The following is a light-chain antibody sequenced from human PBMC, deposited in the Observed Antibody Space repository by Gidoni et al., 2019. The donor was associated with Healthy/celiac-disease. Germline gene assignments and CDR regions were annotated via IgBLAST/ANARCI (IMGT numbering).Light chain of an antibody. CDR1: QGISSY. V-gene: IGKV1-9*01. CDR3: QQLNSYPIFT. CDR2: AAS. J-gene: IGKJ3*01. Sequence: DIQLTQSPSFLSASVGDRVPITCRASQGISSYLAWYQQNPGKAPKLLIYAASTLQSGVPSRFSGSGSGTEFTLTISSLQPEDFATYYCQQLNSYPIFTFGPGTKVDIK.